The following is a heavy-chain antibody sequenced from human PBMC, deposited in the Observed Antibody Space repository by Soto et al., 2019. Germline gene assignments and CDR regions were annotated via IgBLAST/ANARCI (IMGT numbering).Heavy chain of an antibody. CDR2: INAYNGNT. J-gene: IGHJ4*02. V-gene: IGHV1-3*01. CDR1: GYTFTSYA. D-gene: IGHD3-3*01. CDR3: ARLFDFWSPVDY. Sequence: ASVKVSCKASGYTFTSYAMHWVRQAPGQRLEWVGWINAYNGNTKYAQKFQDRVTMTTDTSTSTAYMELRSLRSDDTAVYYCARLFDFWSPVDYWGQGTLVTV.